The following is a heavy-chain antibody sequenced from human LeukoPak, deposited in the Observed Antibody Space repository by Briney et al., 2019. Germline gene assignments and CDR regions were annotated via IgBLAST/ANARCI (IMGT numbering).Heavy chain of an antibody. CDR1: GFTFDDYA. D-gene: IGHD5-18*01. CDR3: AKGRIQLWLVRSFDY. V-gene: IGHV3-9*01. J-gene: IGHJ4*02. CDR2: ISWNSGSI. Sequence: GGSLRISCAASGFTFDDYARHWVRQAPGKGLEWVSGISWNSGSIGYADSVKGRFTISRDNAKNSLYLQMNSLRAEDTALYYCAKGRIQLWLVRSFDYWGQGTLVTVSS.